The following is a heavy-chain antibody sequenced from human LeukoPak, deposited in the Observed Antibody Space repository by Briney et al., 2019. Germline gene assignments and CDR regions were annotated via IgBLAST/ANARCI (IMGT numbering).Heavy chain of an antibody. CDR3: AQQVGYCSSGSCYFTY. V-gene: IGHV3-23*01. D-gene: IGHD2-15*01. J-gene: IGHJ1*01. CDR1: GFTFSSYA. CDR2: ISGTGGST. Sequence: GGSLRLSCAASGFTFSSYAMSWVRQAPGKGLEWVAGISGTGGSTHYADSVKGRFTISRDKSKNTLSLQMNSLRAEDTAVYYCAQQVGYCSSGSCYFTYWGQGTLVTVSS.